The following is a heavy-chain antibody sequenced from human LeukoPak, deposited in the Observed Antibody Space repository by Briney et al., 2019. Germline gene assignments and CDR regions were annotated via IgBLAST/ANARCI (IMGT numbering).Heavy chain of an antibody. V-gene: IGHV1-8*01. D-gene: IGHD3-22*01. Sequence: ASVKVSCKASGYTFTSYDINWVRQATGQGLEWMGWMNPNSGNTGYAQKFQGRVTMTRNTSISTAYMELSSLRSEDTAVYYCATCRHYDSSGYFTVWEDGVLKHDAFDIWGQGTMVTVSS. CDR1: GYTFTSYD. J-gene: IGHJ3*02. CDR3: ATCRHYDSSGYFTVWEDGVLKHDAFDI. CDR2: MNPNSGNT.